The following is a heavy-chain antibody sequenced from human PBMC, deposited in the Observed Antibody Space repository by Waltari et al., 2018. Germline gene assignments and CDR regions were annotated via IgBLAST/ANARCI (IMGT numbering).Heavy chain of an antibody. J-gene: IGHJ4*02. CDR3: ASRGYSGYGGTYYFDY. Sequence: GKKPGSSVKVSCKASGGTFSSYAISWVRQAPGQGLEWMGGIIPILGIANYAQKFQGRVTITADESTSTADMELSSLRSEDTAVYYCASRGYSGYGGTYYFDYWGQGTLVTVSS. CDR2: IIPILGIA. CDR1: GGTFSSYA. V-gene: IGHV1-69*01. D-gene: IGHD5-12*01.